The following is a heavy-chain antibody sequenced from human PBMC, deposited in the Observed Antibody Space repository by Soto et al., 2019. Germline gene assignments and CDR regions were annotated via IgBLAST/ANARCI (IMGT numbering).Heavy chain of an antibody. CDR3: AKVPNGNSVGAFDG. J-gene: IGHJ3*01. CDR2: INGSGGPT. D-gene: IGHD4-17*01. CDR1: GLSFSDYA. V-gene: IGHV3-23*01. Sequence: PGGSLRLSCAASGLSFSDYAMVWVRQAQGQELEGGATINGSGGPTHYAASVRGRFTISRDNSKDTLFLQMISLRAEDTALYYCAKVPNGNSVGAFDGWGQGTLVTVSS.